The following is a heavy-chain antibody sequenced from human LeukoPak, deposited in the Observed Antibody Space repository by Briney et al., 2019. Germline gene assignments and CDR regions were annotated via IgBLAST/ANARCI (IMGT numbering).Heavy chain of an antibody. Sequence: PGGSLRLSCAASGFTFSSYWMHWVRQAPGKGLVWVSRINSDGSSTSYADSVKGRFTISRDNAKNTLYLQMNSLRAEDTAVYYCATPHLAEKEIYYFDYWGQGTLVTVSS. CDR2: INSDGSST. CDR1: GFTFSSYW. V-gene: IGHV3-74*01. CDR3: ATPHLAEKEIYYFDY. D-gene: IGHD5-24*01. J-gene: IGHJ4*02.